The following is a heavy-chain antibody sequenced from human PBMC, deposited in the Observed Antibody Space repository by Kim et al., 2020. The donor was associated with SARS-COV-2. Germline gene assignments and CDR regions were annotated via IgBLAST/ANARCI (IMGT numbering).Heavy chain of an antibody. Sequence: SETLSLTCAVYGGSFSGYYWSWIRQPPGKGLEWIGEINHSGSTNYNPSLKSRVTISVDTSKNQFSLKLSSVTAADTAVYYCARYVLLDGGLDYWGQGTLVTVSS. V-gene: IGHV4-34*01. J-gene: IGHJ4*02. D-gene: IGHD3-10*01. CDR3: ARYVLLDGGLDY. CDR1: GGSFSGYY. CDR2: INHSGST.